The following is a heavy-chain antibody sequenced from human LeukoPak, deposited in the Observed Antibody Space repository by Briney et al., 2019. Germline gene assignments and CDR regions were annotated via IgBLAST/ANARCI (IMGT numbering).Heavy chain of an antibody. V-gene: IGHV4-38-2*02. Sequence: SETLSLTCTVSGYSISSGYYWGWIRQPPGKGLEWIGSIYHSGSTYYNPSLKSRVTISVDTSKNQFSLKLSSVTAADTAVYYCARAQRITIFGVVTRNWFDPWGQGTLVTVSS. D-gene: IGHD3-3*01. CDR2: IYHSGST. J-gene: IGHJ5*02. CDR1: GYSISSGYY. CDR3: ARAQRITIFGVVTRNWFDP.